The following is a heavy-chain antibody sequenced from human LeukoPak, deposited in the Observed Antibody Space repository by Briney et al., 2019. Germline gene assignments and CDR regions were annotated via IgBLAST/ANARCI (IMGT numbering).Heavy chain of an antibody. D-gene: IGHD2-21*02. V-gene: IGHV3-30-3*01. Sequence: PGRSLRVSCAASGFTFSSYAMHWVRQAPGKGLEWVAVISYDGSNKYYADSVKGRFTISRDNSKNTLYLQMNSLRAEDTAVYYCARVSSRVVTSDAFDIWGQGTMVTVSS. CDR1: GFTFSSYA. CDR3: ARVSSRVVTSDAFDI. J-gene: IGHJ3*02. CDR2: ISYDGSNK.